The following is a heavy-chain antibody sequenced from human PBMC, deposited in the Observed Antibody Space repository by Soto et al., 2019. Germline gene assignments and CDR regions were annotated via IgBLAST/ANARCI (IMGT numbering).Heavy chain of an antibody. CDR2: IYSADST. V-gene: IGHV3-53*01. CDR1: GFTVSSNY. CDR3: ARGAGAGRVWYFGL. J-gene: IGHJ2*01. D-gene: IGHD6-19*01. Sequence: EVQLVEPGGGLIQPGGSLRLSCAASGFTVSSNYMSWVRQAPGKGLEWVSVIYSADSTYYADSVKGRFTVSRDNSKNTLSLQMHSPRAEDTAVYYCARGAGAGRVWYFGLWGRGTLVTVSS.